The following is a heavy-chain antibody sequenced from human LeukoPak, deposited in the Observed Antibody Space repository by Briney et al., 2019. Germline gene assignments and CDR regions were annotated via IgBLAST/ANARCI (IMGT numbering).Heavy chain of an antibody. V-gene: IGHV3-21*01. CDR3: ARGHIAAENYFDY. CDR1: GFTFSSYS. CDR2: ISSSSSYI. D-gene: IGHD6-13*01. Sequence: GGSLRLSCAASGFTFSSYSMNWIRQAPGKGLEWVSSISSSSSYIYYADSVKGRFTISRDNAKNSLYLQMNSLRAEDTAVYYCARGHIAAENYFDYWGQGTLVTVSS. J-gene: IGHJ4*02.